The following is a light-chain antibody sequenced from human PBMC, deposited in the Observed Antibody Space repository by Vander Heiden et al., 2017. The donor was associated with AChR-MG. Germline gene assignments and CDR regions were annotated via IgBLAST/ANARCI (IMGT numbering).Light chain of an antibody. J-gene: IGKJ2*01. V-gene: IGKV4-1*01. CDR3: QQYYSTPHT. CDR1: QSVLYSSNNKNY. Sequence: DIVMTQPPDSLAVSLGERATINCKTSQSVLYSSNNKNYLAWYQQKPGQPPKLLIYWASTRESGVPDRFSGSGSGTDFTLTISSLQAEDVAVSYCQQYYSTPHTFGQGTKLEI. CDR2: WAS.